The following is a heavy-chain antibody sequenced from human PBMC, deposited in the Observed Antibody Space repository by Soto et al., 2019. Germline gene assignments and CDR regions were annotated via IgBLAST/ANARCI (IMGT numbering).Heavy chain of an antibody. CDR2: ISYDGSNK. Sequence: GGSLRLSCAASGFTFSSYGMHWVRQAPGKGLEWVAVISYDGSNKYYADSVKGRFTISRDNSKNTLYLQMNSLRAEDTAVYYCAEDQSLRFLEWPQLAWGQGTLVTVSS. J-gene: IGHJ5*02. CDR1: GFTFSSYG. CDR3: AEDQSLRFLEWPQLA. D-gene: IGHD3-3*01. V-gene: IGHV3-30*18.